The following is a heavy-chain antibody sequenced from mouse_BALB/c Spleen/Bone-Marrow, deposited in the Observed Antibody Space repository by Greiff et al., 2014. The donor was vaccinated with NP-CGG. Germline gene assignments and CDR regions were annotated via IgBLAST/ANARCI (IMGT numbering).Heavy chain of an antibody. J-gene: IGHJ3*01. V-gene: IGHV14-3*02. CDR2: VDPANGNT. CDR1: GFNIKDTY. D-gene: IGHD1-1*01. Sequence: VQLQQSGAELVKPGASVKLSYTASGFNIKDTYILWVKQRPEQGLEWIGGVDPANGNTKYDPKFQGKATITADTSSNTAYLQLSSLTSEDTAVYYCARDYGRTAWFAYWGQGTLVTVSA. CDR3: ARDYGRTAWFAY.